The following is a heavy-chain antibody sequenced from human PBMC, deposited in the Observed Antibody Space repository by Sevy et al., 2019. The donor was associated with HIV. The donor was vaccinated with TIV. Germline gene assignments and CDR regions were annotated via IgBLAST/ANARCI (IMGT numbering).Heavy chain of an antibody. CDR1: GFSFDSYG. CDR3: AEGGGGQYDPDEIGYYFYYYNMDV. Sequence: GGSLRLSCAVSGFSFDSYGMTWVRQAPGKGLEWVSGISGSGTRTYYADSVKGRFIISRDNSKNTLYLQMNSLRSEDTAIDYCAEGGGGQYDPDEIGYYFYYYNMDVWGKGTTVTVSS. D-gene: IGHD3-16*01. J-gene: IGHJ6*03. V-gene: IGHV3-23*01. CDR2: ISGSGTRT.